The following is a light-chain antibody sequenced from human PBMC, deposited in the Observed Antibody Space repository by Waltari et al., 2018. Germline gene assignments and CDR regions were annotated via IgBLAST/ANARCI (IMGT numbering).Light chain of an antibody. V-gene: IGLV4-69*01. Sequence: QLVLTKSPSPPPSLGAPAKPTATLSGGTSSNVFRWLHQQPEKGPRYLMKVNSDGTHSKGDKIPDRFSGSSSGTEHYLTISSLQSEDEADYYCQTGGHGTWVFGGGTKLTVL. J-gene: IGLJ3*02. CDR2: VNSDGTH. CDR3: QTGGHGTWV. CDR1: GGTSSNV.